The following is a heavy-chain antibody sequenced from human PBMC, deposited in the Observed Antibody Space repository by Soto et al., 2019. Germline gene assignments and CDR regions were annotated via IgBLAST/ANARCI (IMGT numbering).Heavy chain of an antibody. J-gene: IGHJ4*02. D-gene: IGHD4-4*01. CDR2: TYYRSKWYN. V-gene: IGHV6-1*01. CDR1: GGSVSTNSSA. Sequence: SQTFSLTCAFSGGSVSTNSSAWNCIRQSPSRGLEWLGRTYYRSKWYNDYAVSVKSRITINPDTSKNQFSLQLNSVTPEDTAVYYCARDGRMSVPNNLRFDNWAQGTLFTVSS. CDR3: ARDGRMSVPNNLRFDN.